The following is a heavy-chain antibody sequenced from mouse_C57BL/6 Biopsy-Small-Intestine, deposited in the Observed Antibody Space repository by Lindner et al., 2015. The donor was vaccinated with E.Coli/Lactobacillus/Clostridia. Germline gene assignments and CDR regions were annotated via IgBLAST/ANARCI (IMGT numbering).Heavy chain of an antibody. CDR1: GYTFTSYD. D-gene: IGHD2-3*01. J-gene: IGHJ2*01. CDR2: IYPRDGST. CDR3: ARIGGYCHFDY. Sequence: VQLQESGPELVKPGASVRLSCKASGYTFTSYDLNWVKQRPGQGLEWIGWIYPRDGSTKYNEKFKGKATLTVDTSSSTAYMELHSLTSEDSAVYFCARIGGYCHFDYWGQGTTLTVSS. V-gene: IGHV1-85*01.